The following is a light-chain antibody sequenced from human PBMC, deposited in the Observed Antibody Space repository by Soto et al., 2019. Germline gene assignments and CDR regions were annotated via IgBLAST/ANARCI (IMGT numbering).Light chain of an antibody. CDR1: QSVDSD. Sequence: EIVMTQSPATLSVSPGERATLSCRASQSVDSDLAWYQQKPGQAPRLLIYGASTRATGVPARFSGSGSGADFTLTISSLQAEDFAVYYCQQHIGWPETFGQGTKVEIE. CDR2: GAS. CDR3: QQHIGWPET. J-gene: IGKJ1*01. V-gene: IGKV3-15*01.